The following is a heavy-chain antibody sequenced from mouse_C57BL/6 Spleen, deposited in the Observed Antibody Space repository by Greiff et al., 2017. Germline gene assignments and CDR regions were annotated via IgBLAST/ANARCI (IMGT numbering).Heavy chain of an antibody. CDR2: IYPGGGYT. D-gene: IGHD1-1*01. J-gene: IGHJ4*01. Sequence: VMLVESGAELVRPGTSVKMSCKASGYTFTNYWIGWAKQRPGHGLEWIGDIYPGGGYTNYNEKFKGKATLTADKSSSTAYMQFSSLTSEDSAIYYCAREGGYYEGYYAMDYWGQGTSVTVAS. CDR1: GYTFTNYW. V-gene: IGHV1-63*01. CDR3: AREGGYYEGYYAMDY.